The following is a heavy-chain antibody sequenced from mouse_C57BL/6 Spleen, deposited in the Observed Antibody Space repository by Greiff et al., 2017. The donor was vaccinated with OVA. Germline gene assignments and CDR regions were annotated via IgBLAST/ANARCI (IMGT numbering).Heavy chain of an antibody. CDR1: GYTFTSYW. J-gene: IGHJ3*01. CDR3: ARQNGYFAD. V-gene: IGHV1-69*01. CDR2: IDPSDSYT. D-gene: IGHD2-2*01. Sequence: QVQLQQPGAELVMPGASVKLSCKASGYTFTSYWMHWVKQRPGQGLEWIGEIDPSDSYTNYNQKFKGKSTLTVDKSSSTAYMQLSSLTSEDSAVYYCARQNGYFADWGQGTLVTVSA.